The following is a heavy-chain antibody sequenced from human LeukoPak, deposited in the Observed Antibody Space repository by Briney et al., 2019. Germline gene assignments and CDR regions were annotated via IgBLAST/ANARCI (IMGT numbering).Heavy chain of an antibody. V-gene: IGHV3-15*01. CDR3: TTAPDSMDC. CDR1: GFTFSSAW. D-gene: IGHD3-3*01. CDR2: IKSKTDGGTA. Sequence: PGGSLRLSCAASGFTFSSAWITWVRQAPGKGLEWVGRIKSKTDGGTAEHAAPVKGRFTISRDDSQNTLYMQMNSLRPEDTAVYYCTTAPDSMDCWGQGTLVTVSS. J-gene: IGHJ4*02.